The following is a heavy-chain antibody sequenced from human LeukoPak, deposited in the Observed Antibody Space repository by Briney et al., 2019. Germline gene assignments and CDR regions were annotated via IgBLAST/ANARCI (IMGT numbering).Heavy chain of an antibody. CDR3: ARGEPYYGSGRYFVNYYGMDV. CDR1: GFTLSSCS. J-gene: IGHJ6*01. D-gene: IGHD3-10*01. CDR2: NSSSSSHI. V-gene: IGHV3-21*01. Sequence: GGSLTLPCAASGFTLSSCSMKCLPRATGKAGECVSSNSSSSSHIYYTHSVKGLFTISRDNAKNALYLQMNSLRAEDTAVYYCARGEPYYGSGRYFVNYYGMDVWGERTNVSVSS.